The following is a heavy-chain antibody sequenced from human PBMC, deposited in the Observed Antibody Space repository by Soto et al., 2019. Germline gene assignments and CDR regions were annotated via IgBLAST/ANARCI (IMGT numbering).Heavy chain of an antibody. CDR3: ARVGYSNYMDV. D-gene: IGHD4-4*01. CDR1: GGSISSGGYY. J-gene: IGHJ6*03. CDR2: IYYSGST. V-gene: IGHV4-31*03. Sequence: SETLSLTCTVSGGSISSGGYYWSWIRQHPGKGLEWIGYIYYSGSTYYNPSLKSRVTISVDTSKNQFSLKLSSVTAADTAVYYCARVGYSNYMDVWGKGTTVTVSS.